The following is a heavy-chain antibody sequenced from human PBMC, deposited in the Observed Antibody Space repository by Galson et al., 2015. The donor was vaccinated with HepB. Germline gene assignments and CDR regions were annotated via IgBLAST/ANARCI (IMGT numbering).Heavy chain of an antibody. Sequence: SVKVSCKASGYTFTSYYMHWVRQAPGQGLEWMGIINPSGGSTSYAQKFQGRVTMTRDTSASTVYMELGSLRSEDTAVYYCARGRRFVDTAMVREIDYWGQGTLVTVSS. CDR3: ARGRRFVDTAMVREIDY. V-gene: IGHV1-46*01. CDR2: INPSGGST. CDR1: GYTFTSYY. D-gene: IGHD5-18*01. J-gene: IGHJ4*02.